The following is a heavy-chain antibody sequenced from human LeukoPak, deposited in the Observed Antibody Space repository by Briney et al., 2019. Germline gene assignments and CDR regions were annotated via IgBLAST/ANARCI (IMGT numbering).Heavy chain of an antibody. CDR1: GYSFTSYW. V-gene: IGHV5-51*01. D-gene: IGHD3-3*01. J-gene: IGHJ6*03. CDR2: IYPGDSDT. Sequence: GESLKISCKGFGYSFTSYWIGWVRQMPGKGLEWMGIIYPGDSDTRYSPSFQGQVTISADKSISTAYLQWSSLKASDTAMYYCARSYDSYYYYMDVWGKGTTVTVSS. CDR3: ARSYDSYYYYMDV.